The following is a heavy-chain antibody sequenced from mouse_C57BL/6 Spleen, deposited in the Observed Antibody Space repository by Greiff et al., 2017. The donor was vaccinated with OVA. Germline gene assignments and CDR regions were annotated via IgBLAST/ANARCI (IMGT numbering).Heavy chain of an antibody. Sequence: VQLQQPGAELVKPGASVKMSCKASGYTFTSYWITWVKQRPGQGLEWIGDIYPGSGSTNYNEKFKSKATLTVDTSSSTAYMQLSSLTSEDSAVYYCARLYYSNPYYYAMDYWGQGTSVTVSS. J-gene: IGHJ4*01. D-gene: IGHD2-5*01. CDR3: ARLYYSNPYYYAMDY. V-gene: IGHV1-55*01. CDR1: GYTFTSYW. CDR2: IYPGSGST.